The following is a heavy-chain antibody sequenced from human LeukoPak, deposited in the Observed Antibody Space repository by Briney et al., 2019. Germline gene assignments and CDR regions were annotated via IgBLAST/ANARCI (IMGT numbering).Heavy chain of an antibody. J-gene: IGHJ4*02. CDR3: ARVWDSSGSTTDY. CDR1: GYTFTGYY. Sequence: ASVKASCKASGYTFTGYYMHWVRQAPGQGLEWMGWINPNSGGTNYAQKFQGRVTMTRDTSISTAYMELSRLRSDDTAVYYCARVWDSSGSTTDYWGQGTLVTVSS. V-gene: IGHV1-2*02. CDR2: INPNSGGT. D-gene: IGHD3-22*01.